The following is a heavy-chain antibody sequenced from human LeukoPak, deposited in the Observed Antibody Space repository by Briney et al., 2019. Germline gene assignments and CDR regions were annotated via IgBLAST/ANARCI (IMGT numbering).Heavy chain of an antibody. Sequence: PGRSLRLSCVASGFPFSSYGMHWVRQAPGKGLEWVAVISYDGSNKYYADSVKGRFTISRDNSKNTLYLQMNSLRAEDTAVYYCAKIGPMVRGSIYYYYGMDVWGQGTTVTVSS. V-gene: IGHV3-30*18. CDR1: GFPFSSYG. J-gene: IGHJ6*02. CDR3: AKIGPMVRGSIYYYYGMDV. CDR2: ISYDGSNK. D-gene: IGHD3-10*01.